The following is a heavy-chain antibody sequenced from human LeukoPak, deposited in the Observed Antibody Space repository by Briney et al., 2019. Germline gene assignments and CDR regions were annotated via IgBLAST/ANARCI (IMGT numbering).Heavy chain of an antibody. CDR3: ARDLDSSGWFHFDY. J-gene: IGHJ4*02. V-gene: IGHV1-2*02. Sequence: ASVKVSCKASGYTFTGYYMHWVRQAPGQGLGWMGWINPNSGGTNYAQKFQGRVTMTRDTSIGTAYMELSRLRSDDTAVYYCARDLDSSGWFHFDYWGQGTLVTVSS. D-gene: IGHD6-19*01. CDR2: INPNSGGT. CDR1: GYTFTGYY.